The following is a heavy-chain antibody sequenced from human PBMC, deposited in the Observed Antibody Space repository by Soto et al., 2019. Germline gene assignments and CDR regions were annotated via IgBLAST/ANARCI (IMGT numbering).Heavy chain of an antibody. Sequence: ASVKVSCKASGYTFTSYDINWVRQATGQGLEWMGWMNPNSGNTGYAQKFQGRVTMTRNTSISTAYMELSSLRSEDTAVYYCARGPHVDIVATINYYYGMDVWGQGTTVTVSS. CDR1: GYTFTSYD. D-gene: IGHD5-12*01. J-gene: IGHJ6*02. CDR2: MNPNSGNT. V-gene: IGHV1-8*01. CDR3: ARGPHVDIVATINYYYGMDV.